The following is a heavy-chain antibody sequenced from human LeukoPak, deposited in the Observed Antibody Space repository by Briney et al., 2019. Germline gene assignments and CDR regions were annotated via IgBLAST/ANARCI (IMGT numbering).Heavy chain of an antibody. Sequence: SETLSLTCTVSGGSISSSSYYWGWIRQPPGKGLEWIGSICYSGSTYYNPSLKSRVTISVDTSKNQFSLRLSSVTAADTAVYYCARAQRGYSYGYWFDPWGQGTLVTVSS. CDR3: ARAQRGYSYGYWFDP. J-gene: IGHJ5*02. CDR2: ICYSGST. CDR1: GGSISSSSYY. V-gene: IGHV4-39*07. D-gene: IGHD5-18*01.